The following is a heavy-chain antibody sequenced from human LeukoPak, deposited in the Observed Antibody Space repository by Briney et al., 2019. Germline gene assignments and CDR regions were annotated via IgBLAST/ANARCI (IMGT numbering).Heavy chain of an antibody. Sequence: GGSLRLSCATSGFTFSSFSMTWVRQAPGKGLEWLSYIHEGGSPIYYADSVKGRFIVSRDNAKNSLYLQMSSLRVEDTAFYYCARGAGSNWFHSWGQGTLVTVSS. CDR2: IHEGGSPI. CDR1: GFTFSSFS. CDR3: ARGAGSNWFHS. J-gene: IGHJ5*01. V-gene: IGHV3-48*01.